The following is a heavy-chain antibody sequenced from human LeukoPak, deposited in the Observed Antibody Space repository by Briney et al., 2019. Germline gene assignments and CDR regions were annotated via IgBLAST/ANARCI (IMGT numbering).Heavy chain of an antibody. J-gene: IGHJ4*02. D-gene: IGHD4-17*01. Sequence: SETLPLTCTVSGGSISSYYWSWIRQPAGKGLEWIGRIYTSGSTNYNPSLKSRVTMSVDTSKNQFSLKLSSVTAADTAVYYCARSNGDYSGYYFDYWGQGTLVTVSS. CDR2: IYTSGST. CDR1: GGSISSYY. V-gene: IGHV4-4*07. CDR3: ARSNGDYSGYYFDY.